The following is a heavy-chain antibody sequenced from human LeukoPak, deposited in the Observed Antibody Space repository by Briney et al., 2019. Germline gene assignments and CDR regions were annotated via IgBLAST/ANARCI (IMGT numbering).Heavy chain of an antibody. Sequence: SGTLFLTCAFPGGSIHRSNWGGWVRQPPGKGLEWIGEIYHSGSTNYNPSLKSRVTISVDKSKNQFSLKLSSVTAADTAVYYCARKGYGDYNRNFHYWGQGTLVTVSS. V-gene: IGHV4-4*02. D-gene: IGHD4-17*01. CDR2: IYHSGST. J-gene: IGHJ4*02. CDR1: GGSIHRSNW. CDR3: ARKGYGDYNRNFHY.